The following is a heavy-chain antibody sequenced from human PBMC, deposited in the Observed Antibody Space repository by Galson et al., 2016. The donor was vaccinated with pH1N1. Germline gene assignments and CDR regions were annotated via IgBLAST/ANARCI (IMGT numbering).Heavy chain of an antibody. Sequence: SLRLSCAASGFTFSSCGIYWVRQAPGKGLEWVGNILYNGNDKYYADSVKGRFTITRDNSRNALFLQMDSLRAEDTAVYYCAKPSDKRLQFYYFDSWGQGTLVTVSS. J-gene: IGHJ4*02. V-gene: IGHV3-33*06. CDR2: ILYNGNDK. D-gene: IGHD5-24*01. CDR1: GFTFSSCG. CDR3: AKPSDKRLQFYYFDS.